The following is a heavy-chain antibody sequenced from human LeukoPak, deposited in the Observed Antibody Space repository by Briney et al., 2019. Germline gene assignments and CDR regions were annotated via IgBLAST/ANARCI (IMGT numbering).Heavy chain of an antibody. J-gene: IGHJ2*01. CDR1: GYTFTGYY. Sequence: ASVKVSCKASGYTFTGYYMHWARQAPGQGLEWMGWINPNSGGTNYAQKFQGRVTMTRDTSVSTAYMELNRLRSDDTAVYYCARDYGSSGYYPDWYFDLWGRGTLVTVSS. V-gene: IGHV1-2*02. D-gene: IGHD3-22*01. CDR3: ARDYGSSGYYPDWYFDL. CDR2: INPNSGGT.